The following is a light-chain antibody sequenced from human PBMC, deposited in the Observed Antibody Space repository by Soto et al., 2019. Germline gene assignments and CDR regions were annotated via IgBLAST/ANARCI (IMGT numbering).Light chain of an antibody. CDR1: SSDVGGYNY. Sequence: GSPGQSIAISCTGTSSDVGGYNYVSWYQQHPGKAPKLLISEVSIRPSGVSDRFSGSKSGNTASLTISGLQTEDEADYYCSSFTSAYTFVFGSGTKVTVL. V-gene: IGLV2-14*01. CDR2: EVS. CDR3: SSFTSAYTFV. J-gene: IGLJ1*01.